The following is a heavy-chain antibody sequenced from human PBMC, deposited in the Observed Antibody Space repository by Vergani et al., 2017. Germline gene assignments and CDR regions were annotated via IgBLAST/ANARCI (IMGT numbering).Heavy chain of an antibody. D-gene: IGHD3-22*01. CDR2: ISSSSSYI. V-gene: IGHV3-21*01. CDR3: ARDYYDSSGYYYDALDY. CDR1: GFTFSSYS. J-gene: IGHJ4*02. Sequence: VQLVESGGGLVKPGGSLRLSCAASGFTFSSYSMNWVRQAPGKGLEWVSSISSSSSYIYYADSVKGRFTISRDNAKNSLYLQMNSLRAEDTAVYYCARDYYDSSGYYYDALDYWGQGTLVTVSS.